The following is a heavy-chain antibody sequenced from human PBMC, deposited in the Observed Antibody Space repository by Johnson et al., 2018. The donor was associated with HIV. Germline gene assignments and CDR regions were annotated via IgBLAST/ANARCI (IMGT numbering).Heavy chain of an antibody. Sequence: EVQLVESGGGVVQPGGSLRLSCAASGFTVSSNYMSWVRQAPGKGLEWVSVIYSGGTTYYADSVKGRFTISRDNAKNSLYLQMNSLRAEDTAVYYCALRFNRNAFDIWGQGTMVTVSS. J-gene: IGHJ3*02. V-gene: IGHV3-66*01. CDR2: IYSGGTT. D-gene: IGHD1-14*01. CDR3: ALRFNRNAFDI. CDR1: GFTVSSNY.